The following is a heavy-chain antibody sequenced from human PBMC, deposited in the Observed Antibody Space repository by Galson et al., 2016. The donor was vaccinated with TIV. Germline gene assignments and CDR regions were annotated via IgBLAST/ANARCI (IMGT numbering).Heavy chain of an antibody. J-gene: IGHJ6*02. CDR2: IYHSGST. CDR1: GGSIRGKNW. CDR3: MREGSTVTMHHYFGIDG. D-gene: IGHD4/OR15-4a*01. V-gene: IGHV4-4*02. Sequence: SETLSLTCAVSGGSIRGKNWWSWVRQPPGKGLEWIGSIYHSGSTYHNPSLKSRLTISVDTSKNQFSLQLSSVTAADPAVYYCMREGSTVTMHHYFGIDGWGQGTTVTVSS.